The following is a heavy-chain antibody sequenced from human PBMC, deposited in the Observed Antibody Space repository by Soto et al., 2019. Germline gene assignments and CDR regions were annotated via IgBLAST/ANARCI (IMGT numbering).Heavy chain of an antibody. CDR3: AKDRLYCSGGSCYSEGFDY. V-gene: IGHV3-9*01. Sequence: EVQLVASGGGLVQPGRSLRLSCAASGFTFDDYAMHWVRQAPGKGLEWVSGISWNSGSIGYADSVKGRFTISRDNAKNSLYLQMNSLRAEDTALYYCAKDRLYCSGGSCYSEGFDYWGQGTLVTVSS. CDR2: ISWNSGSI. CDR1: GFTFDDYA. J-gene: IGHJ4*02. D-gene: IGHD2-15*01.